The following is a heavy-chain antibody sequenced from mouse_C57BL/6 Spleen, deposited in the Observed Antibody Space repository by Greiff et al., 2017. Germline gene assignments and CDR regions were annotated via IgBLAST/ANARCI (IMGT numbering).Heavy chain of an antibody. V-gene: IGHV1-55*01. J-gene: IGHJ4*01. CDR3: ARLSNPAPHYAMDY. Sequence: QVQLQQPGAELVKPGASVKMSCKASGYTFTSYWITWVKQRPGQGLEWIGDIYPGSGSTNYNEKFKSKATLTVDTPSSTAYMQLSSLTSEDSAVYYCARLSNPAPHYAMDYWGQGTSVTVSS. CDR2: IYPGSGST. CDR1: GYTFTSYW. D-gene: IGHD2-5*01.